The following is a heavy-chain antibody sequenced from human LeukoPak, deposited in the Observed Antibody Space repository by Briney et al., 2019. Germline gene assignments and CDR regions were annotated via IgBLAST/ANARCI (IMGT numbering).Heavy chain of an antibody. Sequence: SETLSLTCTVSGGSISSGGYYWSWIRQHPGKGLEWIGYIYYSGSTYYNPSLKSRVTISVDTSKNQFSLKLSSVTAADTAVYYCARGDPVHFDYWGQGALVTVSS. CDR3: ARGDPVHFDY. V-gene: IGHV4-31*03. J-gene: IGHJ4*02. CDR1: GGSISSGGYY. CDR2: IYYSGST. D-gene: IGHD2-21*01.